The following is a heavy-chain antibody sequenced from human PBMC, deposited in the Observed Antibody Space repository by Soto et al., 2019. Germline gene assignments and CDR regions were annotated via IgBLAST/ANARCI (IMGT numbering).Heavy chain of an antibody. J-gene: IGHJ4*02. CDR3: ARNNYYDSSGYSTAFFAY. CDR2: IYYSGST. Sequence: SETLSLTCTVSGGSISSGGYYWSWIRQHPGKGLEWIGYIYYSGSTYYNPSLKSRVTISVDTSKNQFSLKLSSVTAADTAMYYCARNNYYDSSGYSTAFFAYWGQGTLVTVSS. D-gene: IGHD3-22*01. CDR1: GGSISSGGYY. V-gene: IGHV4-31*03.